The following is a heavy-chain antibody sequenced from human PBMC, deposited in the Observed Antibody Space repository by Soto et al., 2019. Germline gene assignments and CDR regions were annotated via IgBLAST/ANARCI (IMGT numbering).Heavy chain of an antibody. J-gene: IGHJ5*02. Sequence: EVHLVESGGGLVQPGGSLRLSCSTSGFTFGDYWMSWVRQAPGKRLEWVANTKQDESEKYYVGAVRGRFTISRDNAKNSLYLQMNSLRAEDTDVYFCVREGDSGFFSWGQGTLVSVSS. D-gene: IGHD6-25*01. CDR3: VREGDSGFFS. CDR1: GFTFGDYW. V-gene: IGHV3-7*01. CDR2: TKQDESEK.